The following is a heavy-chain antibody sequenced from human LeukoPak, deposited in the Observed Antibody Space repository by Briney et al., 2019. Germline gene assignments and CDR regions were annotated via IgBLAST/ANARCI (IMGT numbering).Heavy chain of an antibody. D-gene: IGHD2-15*01. CDR1: GFTFSSYA. Sequence: GGSLRLSCAASGFTFSSYAMSWVRQAPGKGLEWVSAISGSGGSTYYADSVKGRFTISRDNSKNTLYLQMNSLRAEDTAVYYCAKYCSGGSCYAAFDYWGQGTLVTVSS. CDR3: AKYCSGGSCYAAFDY. CDR2: ISGSGGST. V-gene: IGHV3-23*01. J-gene: IGHJ4*02.